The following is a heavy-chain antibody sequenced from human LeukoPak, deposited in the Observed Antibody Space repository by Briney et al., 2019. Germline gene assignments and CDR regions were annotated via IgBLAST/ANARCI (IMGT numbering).Heavy chain of an antibody. J-gene: IGHJ4*02. V-gene: IGHV3-30*02. CDR1: GSTFSSYG. Sequence: QTGGSLRLSCAASGSTFSSYGMHWVRQAPGKGLEWVAFIRYDGINKYYADSVKGRFTISRDNSKNTLYLQMNSLRAEDTAVYYCASAIQGNWGQGTLVTVSS. CDR2: IRYDGINK. CDR3: ASAIQGN.